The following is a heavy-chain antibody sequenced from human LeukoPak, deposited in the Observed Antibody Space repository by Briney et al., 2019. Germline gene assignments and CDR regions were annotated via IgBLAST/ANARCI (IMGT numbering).Heavy chain of an antibody. CDR3: ARDSRPAHYYDSSGQDWYFDL. Sequence: PSETLSLTCTVSGGPISSGGYYWSWIRQHPGKGLEWIGYIYYSGSTYYNPSLKSRVTISVDTSKNQFSLKLSSVTAADTAVYYCARDSRPAHYYDSSGQDWYFDLWGRGTLVTVSS. CDR2: IYYSGST. D-gene: IGHD3-22*01. V-gene: IGHV4-31*03. J-gene: IGHJ2*01. CDR1: GGPISSGGYY.